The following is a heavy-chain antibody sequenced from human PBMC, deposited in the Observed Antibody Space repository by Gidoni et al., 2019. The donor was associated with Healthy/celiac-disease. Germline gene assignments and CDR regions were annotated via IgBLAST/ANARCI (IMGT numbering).Heavy chain of an antibody. CDR3: ARETMVRGVITFDY. D-gene: IGHD3-10*01. CDR2: IYYSGST. J-gene: IGHJ4*02. V-gene: IGHV4-31*03. Sequence: QVQLQESGPGLVKPSQTLSLTCTVPGGSISSGGYYWSWIRQHPGKGLEWIGYIYYSGSTYYNPSLKSRVTISVDTSKNQFSLKLSSVTAADTAVYYCARETMVRGVITFDYWGQGTLVTVSS. CDR1: GGSISSGGYY.